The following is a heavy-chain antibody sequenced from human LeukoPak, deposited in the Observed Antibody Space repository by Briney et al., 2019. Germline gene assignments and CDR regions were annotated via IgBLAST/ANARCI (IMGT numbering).Heavy chain of an antibody. Sequence: GGSLRLSCAASGFTFSSYAMSWVRQAPGKGLEWVSAISGSGGTTYYADSVKGRFTISRDNSKNTLYLQMSSLTAEDTALYFCAKGNFLLRNGMDVWGQGTTVTVSS. CDR2: ISGSGGTT. D-gene: IGHD2-15*01. J-gene: IGHJ6*02. CDR3: AKGNFLLRNGMDV. CDR1: GFTFSSYA. V-gene: IGHV3-23*01.